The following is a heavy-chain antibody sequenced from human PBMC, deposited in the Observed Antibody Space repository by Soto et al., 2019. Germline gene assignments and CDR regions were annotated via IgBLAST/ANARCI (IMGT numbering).Heavy chain of an antibody. CDR1: GCSISSSNW. V-gene: IGHV4-4*02. J-gene: IGHJ4*02. CDR2: IYHSGST. CDR3: ARDPRYSSGWYYFDY. Sequence: SETMSLTCAFSGCSISSSNWWRWVRQPPGKGLEWIGEIYHSGSTNYNPSLKSRVTISVDKSKNQFSLKLSSVTAADTAVYYCARDPRYSSGWYYFDYWGQGTLVTVSS. D-gene: IGHD6-19*01.